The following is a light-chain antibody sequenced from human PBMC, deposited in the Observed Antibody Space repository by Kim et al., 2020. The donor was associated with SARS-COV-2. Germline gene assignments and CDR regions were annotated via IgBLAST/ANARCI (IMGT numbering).Light chain of an antibody. CDR2: KAS. CDR1: QSISSW. Sequence: DIQMTQSPSTLSASVGDRVTITCRASQSISSWFAWYQQKPGKAPKLLIYKASSLESGVPSRFSGSGSGTEFTLTISSLQPDDFATYYCQQYNSYSPLFGQGTKVDIK. J-gene: IGKJ1*01. V-gene: IGKV1-5*03. CDR3: QQYNSYSPL.